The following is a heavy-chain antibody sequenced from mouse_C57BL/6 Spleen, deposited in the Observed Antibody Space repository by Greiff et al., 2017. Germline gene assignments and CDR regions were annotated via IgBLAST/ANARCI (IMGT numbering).Heavy chain of an antibody. D-gene: IGHD3-3*01. J-gene: IGHJ4*01. CDR1: GYTFPSYW. CDR2: FYPSDSDT. CDR3: ARDGGDGVWYAMDY. Sequence: QVQLQQPGAELVRPGSSVKLSCKASGYTFPSYWMHWVKQRPIQGLDWLGNFYPSDSDTHYNQKFKDKATLTVDKSSSTAYMQLSSLTSEDSAVYYCARDGGDGVWYAMDYWGQGTSVTGSA. V-gene: IGHV1-52*01.